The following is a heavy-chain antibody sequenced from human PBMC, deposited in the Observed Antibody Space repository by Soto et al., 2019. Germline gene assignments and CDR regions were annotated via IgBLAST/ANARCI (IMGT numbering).Heavy chain of an antibody. CDR3: DTGQYYCGSGTKSRGALDI. CDR1: GGSITSGGYS. Sequence: SETLSLTCAVSGGSITSGGYSWSWFRQPPGKGLEWIGYIYHNGSTYSKPSLKSRVTISLDSSKNQFSLKLSSVTAADTAVYYCDTGQYYCGSGTKSRGALDIWGQGTMVTVSS. V-gene: IGHV4-30-2*01. CDR2: IYHNGST. J-gene: IGHJ3*02. D-gene: IGHD3-10*01.